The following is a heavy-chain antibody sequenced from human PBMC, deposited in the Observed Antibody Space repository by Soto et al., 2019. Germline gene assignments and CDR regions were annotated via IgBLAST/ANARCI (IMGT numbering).Heavy chain of an antibody. CDR2: ISYDGGNK. Sequence: QVQLVESGGGVVQPGRSLRLSCAASGFTFSSYAMHWVRQAPGKGLEWVAVISYDGGNKYYADSVKGRFTISRDNSKNTLYLQMNSLRGEDTAVFYCARTKGYCTSTSCYGDYYYGMDVW. V-gene: IGHV3-30-3*01. CDR3: ARTKGYCTSTSCYGDYYYGMDV. D-gene: IGHD2-2*01. CDR1: GFTFSSYA. J-gene: IGHJ6*01.